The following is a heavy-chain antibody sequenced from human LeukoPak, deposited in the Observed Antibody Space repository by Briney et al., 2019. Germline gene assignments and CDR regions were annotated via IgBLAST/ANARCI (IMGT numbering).Heavy chain of an antibody. CDR2: IYHSGST. V-gene: IGHV4-4*02. Sequence: PSETLSLTCAVSGGSISSSNWWSWVRQPPGKGLEWIGEIYHSGSTNYNPSLKSRVTISVDKSKNQFSLQLNSVTPEDTAVYYCARDQIEMATIMDYYYGMDVWGQGTTVTVSS. J-gene: IGHJ6*02. CDR1: GGSISSSNW. CDR3: ARDQIEMATIMDYYYGMDV. D-gene: IGHD5-24*01.